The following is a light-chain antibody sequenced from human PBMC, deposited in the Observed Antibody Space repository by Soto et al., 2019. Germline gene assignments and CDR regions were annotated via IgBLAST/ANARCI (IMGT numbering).Light chain of an antibody. CDR3: QQYNSYSPL. J-gene: IGKJ4*01. CDR1: QSISSW. Sequence: DIQMTQSPSTLSASVGDRVTITCRASQSISSWLAWYQQKPGKAPKLLIYDASSLESGVPSRFSGSGSGTEFTLPISSLQPDDFATYYCQQYNSYSPLFGGGTKVEIK. V-gene: IGKV1-5*01. CDR2: DAS.